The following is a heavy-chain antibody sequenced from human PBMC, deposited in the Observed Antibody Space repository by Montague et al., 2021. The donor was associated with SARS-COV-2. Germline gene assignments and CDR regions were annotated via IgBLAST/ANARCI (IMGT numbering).Heavy chain of an antibody. CDR1: GFTFSSYA. V-gene: IGHV3-23*03. D-gene: IGHD7-27*01. Sequence: SLRLSCAASGFTFSSYAMSWVRQAPGKGLEWVSVIYSGGSSTYDADSVKGRFTITRDNSKNTLYLKMNSLRDEETAVDYCAKGGEFDPWGQGTLVTVSS. CDR3: AKGGEFDP. J-gene: IGHJ5*02. CDR2: IYSGGSST.